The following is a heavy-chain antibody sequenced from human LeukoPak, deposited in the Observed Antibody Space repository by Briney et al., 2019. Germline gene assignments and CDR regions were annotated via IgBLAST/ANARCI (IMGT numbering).Heavy chain of an antibody. J-gene: IGHJ5*02. Sequence: GGSLRLSCAASGFTFSSYGMPWVRQAPGKGLEWVAVIWYDGSNKYYADSVKGRFTISRDNSKNTLYLQMNSLRAEDTAVHYCARDNGGSSETGTWFDPWGQGTLVTVSS. CDR2: IWYDGSNK. V-gene: IGHV3-33*01. CDR3: ARDNGGSSETGTWFDP. CDR1: GFTFSSYG. D-gene: IGHD1-26*01.